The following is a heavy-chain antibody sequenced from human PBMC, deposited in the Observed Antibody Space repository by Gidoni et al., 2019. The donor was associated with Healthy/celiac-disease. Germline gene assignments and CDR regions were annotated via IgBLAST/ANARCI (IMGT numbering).Heavy chain of an antibody. CDR1: CCSLSSGGYY. V-gene: IGHV4-31*03. J-gene: IGHJ4*02. Sequence: QVQLQESGPGLVKPSQTLSLTCTFSCCSLSSGGYYWSWIRQHPGKGLEWIGYIYYSGSTYYNPSLKSRVTISVDTSKNQFSLKLSSVTAADTAVYYCARVTFYYGSGKFDYWGQGTLVTVSS. D-gene: IGHD3-10*01. CDR3: ARVTFYYGSGKFDY. CDR2: IYYSGST.